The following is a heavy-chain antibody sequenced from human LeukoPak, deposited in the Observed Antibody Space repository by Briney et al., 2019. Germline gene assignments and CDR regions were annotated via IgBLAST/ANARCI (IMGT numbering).Heavy chain of an antibody. J-gene: IGHJ3*02. D-gene: IGHD3-22*01. CDR3: ARDDTYYYDSSGYYGDAFDI. CDR2: ISAYNGNT. V-gene: IGHV1-18*01. CDR1: GYIFTNHY. Sequence: ASVKVSCKASGYIFTNHYMHWVRQAPGQGLEWMGWISAYNGNTNYAQKLQGRVTMTTDTSTSTAYMELRSLRSDDTAVYYCARDDTYYYDSSGYYGDAFDIWGQGTMVTVSS.